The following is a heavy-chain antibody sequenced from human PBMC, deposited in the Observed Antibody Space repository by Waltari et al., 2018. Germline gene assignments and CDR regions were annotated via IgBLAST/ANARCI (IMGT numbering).Heavy chain of an antibody. CDR1: GFNFNDYW. J-gene: IGHJ3*02. D-gene: IGHD6-6*01. CDR2: ISTDGTIR. V-gene: IGHV3-74*01. CDR3: ARVGYPSSSLAFDI. Sequence: VQLVESGGGLVQPGGSLRLSCAASGFNFNDYWMHWIRQAPEKGLVWVSNISTDGTIRTHADSVKGRFTSSRDNAKNTLYLQMNSLRPEDTAVYYCARVGYPSSSLAFDIWGQGTMVTVSS.